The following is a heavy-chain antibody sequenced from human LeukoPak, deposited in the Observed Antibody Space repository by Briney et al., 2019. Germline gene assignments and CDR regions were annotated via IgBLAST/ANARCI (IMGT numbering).Heavy chain of an antibody. Sequence: ASVKVSCKASGGTFSSYAISWVRQAPGQGLERMGRIIPILGIANYAQKFQGRVTITADKSTSTAYMELSSLRSEDTAVYYCARDRGYGSGHQDFQHWGQGTLVTVSS. J-gene: IGHJ1*01. D-gene: IGHD3-10*01. CDR3: ARDRGYGSGHQDFQH. CDR2: IIPILGIA. V-gene: IGHV1-69*04. CDR1: GGTFSSYA.